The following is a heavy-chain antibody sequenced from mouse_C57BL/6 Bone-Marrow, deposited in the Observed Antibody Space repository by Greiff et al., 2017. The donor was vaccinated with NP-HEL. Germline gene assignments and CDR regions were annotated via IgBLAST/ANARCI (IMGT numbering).Heavy chain of an antibody. CDR1: GFTFSSYA. D-gene: IGHD2-4*01. V-gene: IGHV5-9-1*02. Sequence: EVQRVESGEGLVKPGGSLKLSCAASGFTFSSYAMSWVRQTPEKRLEWVAYISSGGDSIYSADTVKGRFTISRENARNTLYLQMSSLKSEDTAMYYCTRVYDYPYWYFDVWGTGTTVTVSS. CDR2: ISSGGDSI. CDR3: TRVYDYPYWYFDV. J-gene: IGHJ1*03.